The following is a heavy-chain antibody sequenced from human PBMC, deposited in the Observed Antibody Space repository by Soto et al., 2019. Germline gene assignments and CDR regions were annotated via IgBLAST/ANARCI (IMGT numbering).Heavy chain of an antibody. CDR1: GFTFSNAW. Sequence: GGSLRLSCAASGFTFSNAWMSWVRQAPGKGLEWVGRIKSKTDGGTTDYAAPVKGRFTISRDDSKNTLYLQMNSLKTEDTAVYYCANERDYDSWGSYRYTSDIWGQGT. V-gene: IGHV3-15*01. CDR2: IKSKTDGGTT. CDR3: ANERDYDSWGSYRYTSDI. J-gene: IGHJ4*02. D-gene: IGHD3-16*02.